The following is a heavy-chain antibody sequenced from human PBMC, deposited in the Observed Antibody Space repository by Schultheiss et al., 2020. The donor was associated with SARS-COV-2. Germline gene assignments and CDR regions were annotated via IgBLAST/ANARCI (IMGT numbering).Heavy chain of an antibody. CDR3: ASNYDFWSGYYGVGGMDV. J-gene: IGHJ6*02. V-gene: IGHV4-59*12. Sequence: SETLSLTCTVSGGSISSYYWSWIRQPPGKGLEWIGYIYYSGSTNYNPSLKSRVTMSVDTSKNQFSLKLSSVTAADTAVYYCASNYDFWSGYYGVGGMDVWGQGTTVTVSS. CDR2: IYYSGST. D-gene: IGHD3-3*01. CDR1: GGSISSYY.